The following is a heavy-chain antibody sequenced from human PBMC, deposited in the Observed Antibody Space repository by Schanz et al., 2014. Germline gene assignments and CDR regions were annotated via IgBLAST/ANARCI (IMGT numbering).Heavy chain of an antibody. D-gene: IGHD6-19*01. Sequence: EGQLVESGGGLVQPGGSLRISCAASGFTFSGYAMSWVRQAPGKGLEWVGRIKSKTDGGTTDYAAPVKGRFTISRDDSKNTLFLQMNSLKTEDTAVYYCTTYCDGGCAIDNWGQGALVTVSS. CDR3: TTYCDGGCAIDN. V-gene: IGHV3-15*01. CDR2: IKSKTDGGTT. CDR1: GFTFSGYA. J-gene: IGHJ4*02.